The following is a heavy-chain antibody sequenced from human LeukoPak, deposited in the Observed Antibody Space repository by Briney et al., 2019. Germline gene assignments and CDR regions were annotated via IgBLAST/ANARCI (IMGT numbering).Heavy chain of an antibody. CDR1: GGSISTYY. V-gene: IGHV4-59*01. CDR2: ISYSGST. Sequence: SETLSLTCTVSGGSISTYYWNWIRQPPGKGLEWIGSISYSGSTNYNPSLESRVTISVDTSKNQISLKLSSVTAADTTVYYCARAPERWYSYGSYTYYYMDVWGKGTTVTVSS. CDR3: ARAPERWYSYGSYTYYYMDV. J-gene: IGHJ6*03. D-gene: IGHD5-18*01.